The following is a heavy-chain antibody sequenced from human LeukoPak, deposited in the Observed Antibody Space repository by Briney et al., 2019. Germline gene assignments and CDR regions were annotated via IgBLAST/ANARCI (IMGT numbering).Heavy chain of an antibody. J-gene: IGHJ4*02. CDR2: LSGSGGST. V-gene: IGHV3-23*01. Sequence: GRSLRLSCAASGFSINNYAMTRVRQVPGRGLEWVSSLSGSGGSTYYADSVKGRFTISRDNSKNTLYLQMNNLRPEDTAVYYCAKDSRGSSVRVFDCWGQGTLVTVSS. CDR3: AKDSRGSSVRVFDC. CDR1: GFSINNYA.